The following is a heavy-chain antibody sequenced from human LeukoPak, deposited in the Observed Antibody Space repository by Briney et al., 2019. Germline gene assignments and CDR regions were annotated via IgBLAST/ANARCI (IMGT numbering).Heavy chain of an antibody. J-gene: IGHJ4*02. CDR3: GRAFPPLRTAAAGDY. D-gene: IGHD6-13*01. CDR2: ISYRTSHI. CDR1: GFTFSDCD. V-gene: IGHV3-21*01. Sequence: TGGCLRLSCTASGFTFSDCDMNWFRQAPGKGLEWVSSISYRTSHIYYADSVKGRFTISRDNAKNSLYLQMDSLRAEDTAVYFCGRAFPPLRTAAAGDYWGQGTLVTVSS.